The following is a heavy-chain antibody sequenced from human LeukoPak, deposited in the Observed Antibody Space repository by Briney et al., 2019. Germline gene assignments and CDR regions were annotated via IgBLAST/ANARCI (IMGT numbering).Heavy chain of an antibody. Sequence: QTGGSLRLSCAPSGITLRRYWMIWVRHAPGKGLECVANIKQDGSEKYYVHPVKRRSTISRDNSNNTLHLQMNSLRAEHTAVYYCGRDMEVYQLLPDYWGQGTLVTVSS. CDR3: GRDMEVYQLLPDY. D-gene: IGHD2-2*01. CDR2: IKQDGSEK. J-gene: IGHJ4*02. CDR1: GITLRRYW. V-gene: IGHV3-7*01.